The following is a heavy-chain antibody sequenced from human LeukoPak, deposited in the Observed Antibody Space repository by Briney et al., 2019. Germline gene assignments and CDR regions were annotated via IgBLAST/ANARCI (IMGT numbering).Heavy chain of an antibody. Sequence: SETLSLTCAVYGGSFSGYYWSWIRQPPGKGLEWIGEINHSGSTNYDPSLKSRVTISVDTSKNQFSLKLSSVTAADTAVYYCARAFFRLLYYYSVVDGGAQGPRLAVS. CDR3: ARAFFRLLYYYSVVDG. J-gene: IGHJ6*02. V-gene: IGHV4-34*01. CDR1: GGSFSGYY. CDR2: INHSGST. D-gene: IGHD3-10*01.